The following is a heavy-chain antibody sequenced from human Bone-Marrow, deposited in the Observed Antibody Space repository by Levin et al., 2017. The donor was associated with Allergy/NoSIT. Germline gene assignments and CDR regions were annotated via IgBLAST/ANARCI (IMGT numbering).Heavy chain of an antibody. CDR3: LRVPLRDSALMTYGLPH. V-gene: IGHV6-1*01. CDR2: TYYRSKWFN. CDR1: GDSVSSNSAI. D-gene: IGHD2-8*01. J-gene: IGHJ4*02. Sequence: SETLSLTCAISGDSVSSNSAIWYWIRQSPSRGLEWLGRTYYRSKWFNEYALSVKSRITINPDTSTNEVSLQLTSVTPEDTAVYYCLRVPLRDSALMTYGLPHWGQGTLVTVSS.